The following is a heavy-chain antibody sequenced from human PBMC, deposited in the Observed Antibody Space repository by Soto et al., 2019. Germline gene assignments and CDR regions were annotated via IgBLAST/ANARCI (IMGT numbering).Heavy chain of an antibody. CDR3: ARWSSRWSQGVDGMDV. J-gene: IGHJ6*02. Sequence: SETLSLTCAVYGGSFSGYYWSWIRQPPGKGLEWIGEINHSGSTNYNPSLKSRVTISVDTSKNQFSLKLSSVTAADTAVYYCARWSSRWSQGVDGMDVWGQGTTVTVSS. CDR1: GGSFSGYY. D-gene: IGHD6-13*01. CDR2: INHSGST. V-gene: IGHV4-34*01.